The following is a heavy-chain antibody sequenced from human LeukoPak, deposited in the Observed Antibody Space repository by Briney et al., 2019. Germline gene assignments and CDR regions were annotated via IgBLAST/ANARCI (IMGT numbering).Heavy chain of an antibody. J-gene: IGHJ4*02. CDR1: GFTFSSYA. CDR3: TRVYLERLTAGYFDH. CDR2: ISYDGRQK. D-gene: IGHD3-9*01. V-gene: IGHV3-30*14. Sequence: GGSLRLSCAASGFTFSSYAMHWVRQAPGKGLEWVAVISYDGRQKYYADSVKGRFTISRDNSKNTLFLQMNSLRDEDTAVYYCTRVYLERLTAGYFDHWGQGTLVTVSP.